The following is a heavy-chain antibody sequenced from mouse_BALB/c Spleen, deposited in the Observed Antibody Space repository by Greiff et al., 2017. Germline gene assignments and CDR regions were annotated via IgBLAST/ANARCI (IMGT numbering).Heavy chain of an antibody. CDR2: IDPANGNT. V-gene: IGHV14-3*02. CDR1: GFNIKDTY. D-gene: IGHD2-4*01. J-gene: IGHJ2*01. CDR3: ARSGYYDYDYFDY. Sequence: VHVKQSGAELVKPGASVKLSCTASGFNIKDTYMHWVKQRPEQGLEWIGRIDPANGNTKYDPKFQGKATITADTSSNTAYLQLSSLTSEDTAVYYCARSGYYDYDYFDYWGQGTTLTVSS.